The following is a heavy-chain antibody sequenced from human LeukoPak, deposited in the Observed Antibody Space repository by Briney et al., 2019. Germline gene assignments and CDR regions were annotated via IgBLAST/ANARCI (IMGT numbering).Heavy chain of an antibody. CDR2: IYHSGST. CDR1: GGSISSSNW. Sequence: SGTLSLTCAASGGSISSSNWWSWVRQPPGKGLEWIGEIYHSGSTNYNPSLKSRVTISVDKSKNQFSLKLSSVTAADTAVYYCAAADGNYDILTGYLSLFYFDYWGQGTLVTVSS. J-gene: IGHJ4*02. CDR3: AAADGNYDILTGYLSLFYFDY. V-gene: IGHV4-4*02. D-gene: IGHD3-9*01.